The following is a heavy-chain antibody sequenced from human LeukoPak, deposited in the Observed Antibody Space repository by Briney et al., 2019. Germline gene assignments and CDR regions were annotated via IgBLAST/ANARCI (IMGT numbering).Heavy chain of an antibody. V-gene: IGHV3-73*01. D-gene: IGHD3-3*01. J-gene: IGHJ4*02. CDR2: ITTKANRYAT. CDR1: GFTFSGCD. Sequence: GGSLRLSCAASGFTFSGCDMHWVRQASGKGLEWVGRITTKANRYATAYAASLKGRFTISRHDSKNTAYLQMNSLRTEDTAVYYCTTYKSGHYWGQGTLVTVSS. CDR3: TTYKSGHY.